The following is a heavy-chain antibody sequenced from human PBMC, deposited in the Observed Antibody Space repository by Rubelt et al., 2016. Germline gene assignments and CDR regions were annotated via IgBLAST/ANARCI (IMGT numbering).Heavy chain of an antibody. V-gene: IGHV1-18*01. CDR1: GYTFTSYG. J-gene: IGHJ3*02. D-gene: IGHD4-11*01. CDR3: ARGARRYSMDPRNAFDI. CDR2: IRAYNGNT. Sequence: QVQLVQSGAEVKKPGASVKVSCKASGYTFTSYGISWVRQAPGQGLEWMGWIRAYNGNTNYAQKVQGRVTMTTDTSTSTAYMELRSLRSDDTAVYYCARGARRYSMDPRNAFDIWGQGTMVTVSS.